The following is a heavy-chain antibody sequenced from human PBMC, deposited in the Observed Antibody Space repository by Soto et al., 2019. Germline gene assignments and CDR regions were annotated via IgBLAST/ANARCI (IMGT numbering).Heavy chain of an antibody. J-gene: IGHJ4*02. Sequence: GVTLSCRGLRWARQEHGQGLEWMGGIIPISDTANYAQKFQGRVTITTDKSTSTAYMELSSLRSEDTAVYYCARGSSGWYLGCFGYWGQGTLVTVSS. CDR1: GVTLSCRG. CDR2: IIPISDTA. CDR3: ARGSSGWYLGCFGY. D-gene: IGHD6-19*01. V-gene: IGHV1-69*05.